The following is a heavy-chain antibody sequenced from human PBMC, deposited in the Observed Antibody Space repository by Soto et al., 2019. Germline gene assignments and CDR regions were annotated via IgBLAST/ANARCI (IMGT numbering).Heavy chain of an antibody. CDR3: ARALRVLRFLAWLPLYGMDV. CDR2: IYYVGNT. J-gene: IGHJ6*02. Sequence: SGGPISRGAYFWCWIRQHTGKGLAWIGFIYYVGNTYYNPSIDSRVNISVDTSRNQFSLKLSSVTAADTAVYYCARALRVLRFLAWLPLYGMDVLCQVTSVT. CDR1: GGPISRGAYF. D-gene: IGHD3-3*01. V-gene: IGHV4-31*02.